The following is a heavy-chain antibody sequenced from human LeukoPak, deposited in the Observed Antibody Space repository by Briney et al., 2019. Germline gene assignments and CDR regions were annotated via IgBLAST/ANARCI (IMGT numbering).Heavy chain of an antibody. J-gene: IGHJ6*02. CDR1: GFTFSNYA. Sequence: GGPLRLSCAASGFTFSNYAIHWVRQAPGKGLEWVAVISYDGSNKVYADSVKGRFTISRDNSKNTLYVQMNGLRADDTAMYYCARENVWGSYTLYYYGLDVWGQGTTVTVSS. D-gene: IGHD3-16*01. CDR3: ARENVWGSYTLYYYGLDV. CDR2: ISYDGSNK. V-gene: IGHV3-30-3*01.